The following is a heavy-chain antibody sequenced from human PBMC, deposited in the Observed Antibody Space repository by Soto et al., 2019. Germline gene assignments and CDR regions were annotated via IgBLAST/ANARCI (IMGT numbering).Heavy chain of an antibody. J-gene: IGHJ6*02. D-gene: IGHD3-10*01. Sequence: SETLSLTGSGSGGSVRSGNHFWNWIRQPPGRRLEWLGYMYYTGVTNYNTSLKSRVSMSVDTSKNQFSLKLTSLTAADTAVYYCARGGEPLGYYGLDVWGQGITVTVSS. V-gene: IGHV4-61*01. CDR1: GGSVRSGNHF. CDR2: MYYTGVT. CDR3: ARGGEPLGYYGLDV.